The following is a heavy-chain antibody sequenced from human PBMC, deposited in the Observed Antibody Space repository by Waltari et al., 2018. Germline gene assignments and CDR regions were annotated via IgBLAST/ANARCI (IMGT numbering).Heavy chain of an antibody. Sequence: QVQLVQSGAEVKKPGASLKFSCKASGYTFPGYYMHWVRQAPGQGLEWMGRINPNSGGTNYAQKFQGRVTMTRDTSISTAYMELSRLRSDDTAVYYCATLWFGERLADYWGQGTLVTVSS. D-gene: IGHD3-10*01. CDR2: INPNSGGT. J-gene: IGHJ4*02. CDR3: ATLWFGERLADY. CDR1: GYTFPGYY. V-gene: IGHV1-2*06.